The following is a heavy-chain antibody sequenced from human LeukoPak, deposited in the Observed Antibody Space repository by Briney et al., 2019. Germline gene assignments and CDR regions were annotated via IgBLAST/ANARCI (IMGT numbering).Heavy chain of an antibody. CDR1: GYTFTSYY. CDR3: AREGTTVTTLHYYFDY. V-gene: IGHV1-46*01. CDR2: INPSGGST. Sequence: GASVKVSCKASGYTFTSYYMHWVRQAPGQGLEWMGIINPSGGSTSYAQKFQGRVTMTRDTSTSTVYMELSSLRSEDTAVYYCAREGTTVTTLHYYFDYWGQGTLVTVSS. D-gene: IGHD4-17*01. J-gene: IGHJ4*02.